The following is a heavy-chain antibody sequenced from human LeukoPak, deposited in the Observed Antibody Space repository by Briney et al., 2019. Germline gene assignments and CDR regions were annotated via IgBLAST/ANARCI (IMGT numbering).Heavy chain of an antibody. CDR2: IIPIFGTA. Sequence: GASVKVSCKASGYTFTSYGISWVRQAPGQGLEWMGGIIPIFGTANYAQKFQGRVTITADESTSTAYMELSSLRSEDTAAYYCARSLYSSSLSNWFDPWGQGTLVTVSS. V-gene: IGHV1-69*13. CDR1: GYTFTSYG. J-gene: IGHJ5*02. D-gene: IGHD6-13*01. CDR3: ARSLYSSSLSNWFDP.